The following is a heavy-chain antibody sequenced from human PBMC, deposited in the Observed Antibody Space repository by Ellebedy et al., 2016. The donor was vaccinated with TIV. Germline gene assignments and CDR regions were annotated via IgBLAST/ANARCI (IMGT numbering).Heavy chain of an antibody. J-gene: IGHJ4*02. Sequence: ASVKVSCKASGYTFINYYMHWVRQAPGQGLVWMGIINPTGGNTNYAQRFQGRVSMTTDTATSIVSMELSSLVSDDTAVYYCARDQDGSGDYGGYWGPGTQVTVSS. CDR3: ARDQDGSGDYGGY. CDR2: INPTGGNT. D-gene: IGHD3-10*01. CDR1: GYTFINYY. V-gene: IGHV1-46*01.